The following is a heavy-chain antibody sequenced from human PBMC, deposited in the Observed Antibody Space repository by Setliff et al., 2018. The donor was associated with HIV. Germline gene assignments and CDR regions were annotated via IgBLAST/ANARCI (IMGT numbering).Heavy chain of an antibody. Sequence: SETLSLTCDVSGGSLSNPNYHWGWIRQPPGKGLEWIGYVYYSGSTSYSPSLRGRVTISVDISKNHFSLKLRSVTAADTAVFYCARRTSFIAGAVAGHFDYWGQGTPVTAPQ. D-gene: IGHD6-19*01. CDR2: VYYSGST. CDR1: GGSLSNPNYH. V-gene: IGHV4-61*05. J-gene: IGHJ4*02. CDR3: ARRTSFIAGAVAGHFDY.